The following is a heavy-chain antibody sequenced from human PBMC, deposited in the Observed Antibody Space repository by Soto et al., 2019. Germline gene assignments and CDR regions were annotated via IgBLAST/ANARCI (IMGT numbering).Heavy chain of an antibody. CDR3: ARDGGPAIVVVSGVFDI. V-gene: IGHV3-30-3*01. J-gene: IGHJ3*02. CDR1: GFTFSSYA. D-gene: IGHD3-22*01. CDR2: ISYDGSNK. Sequence: LRLSCAASGFTFSSYAMHWVRQAPVKGLEWVAVISYDGSNKYYADSVKGRFTISRDNSKNTLYLQMNSLRAEDTAVYYCARDGGPAIVVVSGVFDIWGQGTMVTV.